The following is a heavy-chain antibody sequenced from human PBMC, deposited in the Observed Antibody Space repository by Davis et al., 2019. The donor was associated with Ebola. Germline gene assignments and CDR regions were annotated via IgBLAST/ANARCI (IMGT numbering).Heavy chain of an antibody. D-gene: IGHD3-22*01. Sequence: ASVKVSCKASGYTFTGYYMHWVRQAPGQGLEWMGWISAYNGNTNYAQKLQGRVTMTTDTSTSTAYMELRSLRSDDTAVYYCARGSYYYDSSELDYWGQGTLVTVSS. CDR1: GYTFTGYY. CDR3: ARGSYYYDSSELDY. J-gene: IGHJ4*02. V-gene: IGHV1-18*04. CDR2: ISAYNGNT.